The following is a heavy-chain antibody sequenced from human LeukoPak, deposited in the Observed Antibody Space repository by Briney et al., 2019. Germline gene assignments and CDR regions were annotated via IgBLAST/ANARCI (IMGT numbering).Heavy chain of an antibody. Sequence: PGGSLRLSCAASGFTFSIYWMSWVRQAPGKGLEWVANIKEDGNEKYYVDSVKGRFTISRDNAKNSLYLQMNSLRAEDIAVYYCARDHLVVVPTATGDYYYYYMDVWGKGTTVTVSS. V-gene: IGHV3-7*01. J-gene: IGHJ6*03. CDR3: ARDHLVVVPTATGDYYYYYMDV. CDR2: IKEDGNEK. D-gene: IGHD2-2*01. CDR1: GFTFSIYW.